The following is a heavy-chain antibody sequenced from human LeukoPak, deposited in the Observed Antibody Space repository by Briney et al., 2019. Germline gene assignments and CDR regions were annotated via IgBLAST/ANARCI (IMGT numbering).Heavy chain of an antibody. V-gene: IGHV3-20*04. CDR1: GFTFDDYG. CDR3: ARDHGYYGSGSYYKTYYYYYMDV. J-gene: IGHJ6*03. CDR2: INWNGGST. Sequence: GSLRLSCAASGFTFDDYGMSWVRQAPEKGLEWVSGINWNGGSTGYADFVNGRFTISRDNAKNSLYLHMNSLRAEDTALYYCARDHGYYGSGSYYKTYYYYYMDVWGKGTTVTVSS. D-gene: IGHD3-10*01.